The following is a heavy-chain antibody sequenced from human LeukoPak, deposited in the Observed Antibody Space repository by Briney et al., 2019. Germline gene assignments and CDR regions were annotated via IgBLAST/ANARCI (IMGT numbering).Heavy chain of an antibody. CDR1: GFTFSSYA. D-gene: IGHD2-2*01. Sequence: AGGSLRLSCAASGFTFSSYAMSWVRQAPGKGLERVSAISGSGGSTYYADSVKGRFTISRDNSKNTLYLQMNSLRAEDTAVYYCAKFGRYCSSTSCHFDYWGQGTLVTVSS. CDR3: AKFGRYCSSTSCHFDY. V-gene: IGHV3-23*01. J-gene: IGHJ4*02. CDR2: ISGSGGST.